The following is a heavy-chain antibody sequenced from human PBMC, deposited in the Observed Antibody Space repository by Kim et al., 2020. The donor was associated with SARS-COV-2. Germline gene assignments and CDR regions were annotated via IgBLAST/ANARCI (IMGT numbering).Heavy chain of an antibody. D-gene: IGHD5-18*01. J-gene: IGHJ4*02. V-gene: IGHV3-48*02. Sequence: ADSGKGRFTISRDNAKNSLYLQMNSLRDEDTAVYYWARGGGQLWLFEFDYWGQGTLVTVSS. CDR3: ARGGGQLWLFEFDY.